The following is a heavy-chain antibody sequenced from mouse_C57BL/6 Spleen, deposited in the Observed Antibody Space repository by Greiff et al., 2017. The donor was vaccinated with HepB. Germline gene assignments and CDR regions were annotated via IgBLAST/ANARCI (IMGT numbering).Heavy chain of an antibody. CDR2: ISYDGSN. D-gene: IGHD2-5*01. V-gene: IGHV3-6*01. CDR1: GYSITSGYY. Sequence: VQLQQSGPGLVKPSQSLSLTCSVTGYSITSGYYWNWIRQFPGNKLEWMGYISYDGSNNYNPSLKNRISITRDTSKNQFFLKLNSVTTEDTATYYCARKRDSNYGWFAYWGQGTLVTVSA. CDR3: ARKRDSNYGWFAY. J-gene: IGHJ3*01.